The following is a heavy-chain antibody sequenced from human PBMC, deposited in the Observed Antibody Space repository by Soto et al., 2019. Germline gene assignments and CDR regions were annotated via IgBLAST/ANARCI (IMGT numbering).Heavy chain of an antibody. CDR3: ARSACSSTSCYPDY. V-gene: IGHV1-69*06. CDR1: GGTFSSYA. J-gene: IGHJ4*02. Sequence: SVKVSCKAPGGTFSSYAISWVRQAPGQGLEWMGGIIPIFGTANYAQKFQGRDTITADKSTSTAYMELSSLRSEDTAVYYCARSACSSTSCYPDYWGQGTLVTVAS. CDR2: IIPIFGTA. D-gene: IGHD2-2*01.